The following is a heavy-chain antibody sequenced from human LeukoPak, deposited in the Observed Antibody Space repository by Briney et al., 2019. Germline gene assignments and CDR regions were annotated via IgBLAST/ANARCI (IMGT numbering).Heavy chain of an antibody. CDR2: INHSGST. CDR3: ARKGCSSTSCYTSRHYYYMDV. CDR1: GGSFSGYY. D-gene: IGHD2-2*02. V-gene: IGHV4-34*01. J-gene: IGHJ6*03. Sequence: SSETLSLTCAVYGGSFSGYYWSWIRQPPGKGLEWIGEINHSGSTNYNPSLKSRVTISVDTSKNQLSLKLSSVTAADTAVYYCARKGCSSTSCYTSRHYYYMDVWGKGTTVTVSS.